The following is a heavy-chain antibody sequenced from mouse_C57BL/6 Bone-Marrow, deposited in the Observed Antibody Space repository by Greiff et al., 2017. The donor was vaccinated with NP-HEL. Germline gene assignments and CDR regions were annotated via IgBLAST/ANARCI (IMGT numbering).Heavy chain of an antibody. J-gene: IGHJ1*03. D-gene: IGHD1-1*01. V-gene: IGHV1-7*01. CDR2: LNPSSGYT. CDR1: GYTFTSYW. CDR3: ARRSSYVWYFDV. Sequence: QVQLQQSGAELAKPGASVKLSCKASGYTFTSYWMHWVKQRPGPGLEWIGYLNPSSGYTTYNQKFKDQATLTAYKSSSTAYMQLSSLTYEDSAVYYCARRSSYVWYFDVWGTGTTVTVSS.